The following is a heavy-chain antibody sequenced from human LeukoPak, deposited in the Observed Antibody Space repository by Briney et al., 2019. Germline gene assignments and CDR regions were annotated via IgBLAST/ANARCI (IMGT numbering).Heavy chain of an antibody. V-gene: IGHV4-34*01. CDR2: INHSGST. CDR1: GGSISSYY. J-gene: IGHJ3*02. Sequence: SETLSLTCTVSGGSISSYYWSWIRQPPGKGLEWIGEINHSGSTNYNPSLKSRVTISVDTSKNQFSLKLSSVTAADTAVYYCARGKDWTGDAFDIWGQGTMVTVSS. D-gene: IGHD1-1*01. CDR3: ARGKDWTGDAFDI.